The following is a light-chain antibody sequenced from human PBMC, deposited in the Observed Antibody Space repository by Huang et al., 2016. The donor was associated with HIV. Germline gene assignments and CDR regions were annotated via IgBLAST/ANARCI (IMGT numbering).Light chain of an antibody. CDR1: QDIGNY. Sequence: DIQMTQSPSSLPTSVGDRVTITCRASQDIGNYLAWYQQKPGNVPKLLIYAASTLQSGVPSRFRGSGSGTDFTLTISSLQPEDVATYYCQKYNSAPYTFGQGTKLDI. V-gene: IGKV1-27*01. J-gene: IGKJ2*01. CDR2: AAS. CDR3: QKYNSAPYT.